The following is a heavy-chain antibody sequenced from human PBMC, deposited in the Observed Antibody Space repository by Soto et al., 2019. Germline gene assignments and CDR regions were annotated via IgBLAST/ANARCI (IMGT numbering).Heavy chain of an antibody. V-gene: IGHV4-31*03. CDR2: TYNSVST. CDR3: ARETLASAAAGTGRLYYYGMDV. J-gene: IGHJ6*02. CDR1: GGSISRGGYY. D-gene: IGHD6-13*01. Sequence: SETLSLTCTVSGGSISRGGYYWSWIRQNPGKGLEWIGYTYNSVSTYYNPSLKSRVTISVDTSKNQFSLKLSSVTAADTAVYYCARETLASAAAGTGRLYYYGMDVWGQGTTVTISS.